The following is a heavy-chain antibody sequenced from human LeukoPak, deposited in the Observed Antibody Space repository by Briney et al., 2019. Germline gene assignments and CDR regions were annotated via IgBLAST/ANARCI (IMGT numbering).Heavy chain of an antibody. CDR3: ARSLGIYGAFDI. CDR1: GFTFSSYD. Sequence: GGSLRLSCAASGFTFSSYDMHWVRQATGKGLEWVSAIGTAGDTYYPGSVKGRFTISRENAKNSLYLQMNSPRAGDTAVYYCARSLGIYGAFDIWGQGTMVTVSS. D-gene: IGHD7-27*01. V-gene: IGHV3-13*01. CDR2: IGTAGDT. J-gene: IGHJ3*02.